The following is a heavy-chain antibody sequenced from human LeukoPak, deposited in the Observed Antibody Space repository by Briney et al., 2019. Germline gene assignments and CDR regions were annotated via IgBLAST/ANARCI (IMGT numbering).Heavy chain of an antibody. Sequence: GGSLRLSCAASGFTFSSYEMNWVRQAPGKGLEWVSYISSSGSTIYYADSVKGRFTISRDNAKNSLYLQMNSLRAEDTAVYYCATCGPYSSGPEPYYYYYMDVWGKGTTVTISS. D-gene: IGHD6-19*01. V-gene: IGHV3-48*03. J-gene: IGHJ6*03. CDR2: ISSSGSTI. CDR3: ATCGPYSSGPEPYYYYYMDV. CDR1: GFTFSSYE.